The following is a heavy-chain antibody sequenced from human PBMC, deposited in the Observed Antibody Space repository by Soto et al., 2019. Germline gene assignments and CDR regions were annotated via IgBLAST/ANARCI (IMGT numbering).Heavy chain of an antibody. CDR3: ARVRSNSWSLHWFEP. J-gene: IGHJ5*02. V-gene: IGHV4-59*01. CDR1: GGSISSYY. CDR2: IYYSGST. D-gene: IGHD6-13*01. Sequence: SETLSLTCTVSGGSISSYYWSWIRQPPGKGLEWIGYIYYSGSTNYNPSLKSRVTISVDTSKNQFSLKLSSVTAADTAVYYCARVRSNSWSLHWFEPWGQATLVTISS.